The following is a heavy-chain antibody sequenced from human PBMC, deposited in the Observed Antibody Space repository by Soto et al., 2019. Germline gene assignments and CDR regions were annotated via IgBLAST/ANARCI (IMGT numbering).Heavy chain of an antibody. CDR1: GFTCSSFS. D-gene: IGHD2-2*01. J-gene: IGHJ4*02. CDR3: ARVQLLWFDY. CDR2: ITSDGSST. Sequence: GGSLRLSCPASGFTCSSFSMHWVRQTPGKGLVWVSRITSDGSSTSYADSVKGRFTISRDNAKNTLYLQMNSLRAEDTAVYYCARVQLLWFDYRGQGTLVTVSS. V-gene: IGHV3-74*01.